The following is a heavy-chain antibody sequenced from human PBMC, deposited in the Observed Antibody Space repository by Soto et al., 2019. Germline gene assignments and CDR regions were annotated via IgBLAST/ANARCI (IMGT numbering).Heavy chain of an antibody. Sequence: QVQLVQSGAEVKKPGSSVKVSCKAFGGTFSSYSINWVRQAPGQGLEWMGEIIPIFGTANYAQKFQGRVTITADESTSTAYMELSSLRSEDTAMYYCARDGGRHSGGIDYWGQGTLVTVSS. J-gene: IGHJ4*02. CDR1: GGTFSSYS. D-gene: IGHD1-26*01. CDR3: ARDGGRHSGGIDY. CDR2: IIPIFGTA. V-gene: IGHV1-69*01.